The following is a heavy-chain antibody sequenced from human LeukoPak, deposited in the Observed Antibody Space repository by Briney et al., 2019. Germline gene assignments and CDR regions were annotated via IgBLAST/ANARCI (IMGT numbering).Heavy chain of an antibody. J-gene: IGHJ4*02. CDR1: GFTFTTYG. CDR3: AKDWYYYDSSGYPPNY. CDR2: ISYDGSNK. D-gene: IGHD3-22*01. V-gene: IGHV3-30*18. Sequence: GGSLRLSCAASGFTFTTYGIHWVRQAPGKGLEWVAVISYDGSNKYYADSVKGRFTISRDNSKNTLYLQMNSLRAEDTAVYCCAKDWYYYDSSGYPPNYWGQGTLVTVSS.